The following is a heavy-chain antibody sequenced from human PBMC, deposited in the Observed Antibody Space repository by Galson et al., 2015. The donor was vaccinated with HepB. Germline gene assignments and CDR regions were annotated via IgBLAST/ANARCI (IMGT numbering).Heavy chain of an antibody. J-gene: IGHJ4*02. V-gene: IGHV1-3*01. D-gene: IGHD3-22*01. CDR2: INAGNGNT. CDR1: GYTFTSYA. Sequence: SVKVSCKASGYTFTSYAMHWVRQAPGQRLEWMGWINAGNGNTKYSQKFQGRVTITRDTSASTAYMELSSLRSEDTAVYYCAREDSDYDSSGYYPLSYWGQGTLVTVSS. CDR3: AREDSDYDSSGYYPLSY.